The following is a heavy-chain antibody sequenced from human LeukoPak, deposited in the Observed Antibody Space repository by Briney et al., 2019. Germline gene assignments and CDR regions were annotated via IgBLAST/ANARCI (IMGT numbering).Heavy chain of an antibody. CDR3: ARVIAAATIDY. Sequence: PGGSLRLSCAASGFTFSSYSMNWVRQAPGKGLEWVSSISSSSSYIYYAASVKGRFTISRDNAKNSLYLQMNSLRAEDTAVYYCARVIAAATIDYWGQGTLVTVSS. V-gene: IGHV3-21*01. D-gene: IGHD6-13*01. J-gene: IGHJ4*02. CDR2: ISSSSSYI. CDR1: GFTFSSYS.